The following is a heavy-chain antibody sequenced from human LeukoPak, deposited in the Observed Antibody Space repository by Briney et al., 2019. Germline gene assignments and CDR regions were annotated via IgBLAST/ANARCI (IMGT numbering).Heavy chain of an antibody. CDR1: GFTVSSNY. CDR2: IYSGGST. CDR3: ARHLYSGSYYHFDY. V-gene: IGHV3-53*01. Sequence: GGSLRLSCAASGFTVSSNYMSWVRQAPGKGLEWVSVIYSGGSTYYAGSAKGRFTISRDNSKNTLYLQMNSLRAEDTAVYYCARHLYSGSYYHFDYWGQGTLVTVSS. D-gene: IGHD1-26*01. J-gene: IGHJ4*02.